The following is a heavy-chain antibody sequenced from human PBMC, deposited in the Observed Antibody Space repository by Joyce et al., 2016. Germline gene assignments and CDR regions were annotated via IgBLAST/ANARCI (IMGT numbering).Heavy chain of an antibody. Sequence: EVQLVESGGGLIQPGGSLRLSCAASGFTVSGNYMSWVRQAPGKGLEWVSVIYSGGSTYYADSVKGRFTISRDNSKNTLELQMNSLRAEDTAVYYCASQYQHRYYYYGMDVWGQGTTVTVSS. V-gene: IGHV3-53*01. CDR1: GFTVSGNY. J-gene: IGHJ6*02. CDR3: ASQYQHRYYYYGMDV. CDR2: IYSGGST. D-gene: IGHD3-3*02.